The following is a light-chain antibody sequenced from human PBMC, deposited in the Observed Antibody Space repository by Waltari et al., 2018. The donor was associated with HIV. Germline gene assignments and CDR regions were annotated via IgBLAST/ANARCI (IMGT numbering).Light chain of an antibody. Sequence: QSALTQPASVSGSPGQSITIPCTGTSSDVGRYKLVSWYQQHPGKAPKLMIYEGSKRPSGVSNRFSGSKSGNTASLTISGLQAEDEADYYCCSYAGSSTLEVFGGGTKLTVL. CDR2: EGS. J-gene: IGLJ2*01. V-gene: IGLV2-23*01. CDR3: CSYAGSSTLEV. CDR1: SSDVGRYKL.